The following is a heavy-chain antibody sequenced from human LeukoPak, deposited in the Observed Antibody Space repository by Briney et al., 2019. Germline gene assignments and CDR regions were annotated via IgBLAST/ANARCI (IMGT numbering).Heavy chain of an antibody. Sequence: PGGSLRLSCAASGFTFRNYYMSWVRQAPGKGLERVANIKQDGSEKNYVDSVKGRFTISRDDANNLLYLQMNSLRVEDTAVYYCARSLEMATVLLGYWGQGTLVTVSS. J-gene: IGHJ4*02. D-gene: IGHD5-24*01. CDR1: GFTFRNYY. V-gene: IGHV3-7*01. CDR3: ARSLEMATVLLGY. CDR2: IKQDGSEK.